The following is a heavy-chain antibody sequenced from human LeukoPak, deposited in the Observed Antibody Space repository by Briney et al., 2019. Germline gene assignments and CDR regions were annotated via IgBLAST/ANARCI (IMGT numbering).Heavy chain of an antibody. D-gene: IGHD3-10*01. CDR1: GYTFTSYG. CDR2: ISAYNGNT. CDR3: ARDESPMVRGVLPF. V-gene: IGHV1-18*01. Sequence: ASVKVSCKASGYTFTSYGISWVRQAPGQGLEWMGWISAYNGNTNYAQKLQGRVTMTTDTSTSTAYMELRSLRSDDTAVYYCARDESPMVRGVLPFWGQGTLVTVSS. J-gene: IGHJ4*02.